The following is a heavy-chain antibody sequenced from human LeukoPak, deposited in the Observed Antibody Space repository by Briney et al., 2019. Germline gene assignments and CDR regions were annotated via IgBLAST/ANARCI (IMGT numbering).Heavy chain of an antibody. D-gene: IGHD4-11*01. Sequence: GGSLRLSCAASGFTFSTFAMHWVRQAPGKQLEYVSAICSNGGCTYYANSVKGRFTISRDNSKNTLYLQMGSLRAEDMAVYYCARWGYYSNYDYWGQGTLVTVSS. CDR2: ICSNGGCT. CDR1: GFTFSTFA. J-gene: IGHJ4*02. CDR3: ARWGYYSNYDY. V-gene: IGHV3-64*01.